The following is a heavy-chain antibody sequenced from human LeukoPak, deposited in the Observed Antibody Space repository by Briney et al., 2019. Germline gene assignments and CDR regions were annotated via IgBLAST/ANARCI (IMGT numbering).Heavy chain of an antibody. J-gene: IGHJ4*02. CDR2: ISGNGGRT. Sequence: PGGSLRLSCAASGFTFNNYAMSWVRQAPGKGLEWVAAISGNGGRTYYTDSVKGRYTISRDNPKNTLYLLMNSLSAKDTALYYCAKEQTSSGYFDYWGQGTLVTVSS. CDR3: AKEQTSSGYFDY. CDR1: GFTFNNYA. V-gene: IGHV3-23*01. D-gene: IGHD3-10*01.